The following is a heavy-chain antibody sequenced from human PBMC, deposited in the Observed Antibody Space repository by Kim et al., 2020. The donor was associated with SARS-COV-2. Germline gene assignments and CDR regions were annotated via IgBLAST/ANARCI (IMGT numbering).Heavy chain of an antibody. CDR2: K. V-gene: IGHV3-33*01. D-gene: IGHD5-18*01. Sequence: KYSADSVKGRFTISRDNSKNTLYLQMNSLRAEDTAVYYCARTFDTYYFDLWGQGTLVTVSS. J-gene: IGHJ4*02. CDR3: ARTFDTYYFDL.